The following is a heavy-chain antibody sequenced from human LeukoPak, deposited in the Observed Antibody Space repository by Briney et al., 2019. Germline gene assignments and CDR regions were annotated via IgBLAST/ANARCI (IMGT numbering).Heavy chain of an antibody. CDR3: ASPLHYGSGSQFLV. CDR2: IRYDGSNK. CDR1: GFTFSSYG. D-gene: IGHD3-10*01. V-gene: IGHV3-30*02. J-gene: IGHJ4*02. Sequence: HPGGSLRLSCAASGFTFSSYGMHWVRQAPGKGLEWVAFIRYDGSNKYYADSVKGRFTISRDNSKNTLYLQVNSLRAEDTAVYYCASPLHYGSGSQFLVWGQGTLVTVSS.